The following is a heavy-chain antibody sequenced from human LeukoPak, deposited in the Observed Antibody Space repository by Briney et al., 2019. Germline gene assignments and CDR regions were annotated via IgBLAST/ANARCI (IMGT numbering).Heavy chain of an antibody. Sequence: GGSLRLSCAASGFTFSDYYMSWIRQAPGKGLEWVSYISSSGSTIYYADSVKGRFTISRDNAKNSLYLQMNSLRAEDTAVYYCARPTFVSYYYDSSGYINAFDIWGQGTMVTVSS. CDR2: ISSSGSTI. CDR3: ARPTFVSYYYDSSGYINAFDI. J-gene: IGHJ3*02. CDR1: GFTFSDYY. V-gene: IGHV3-11*04. D-gene: IGHD3-22*01.